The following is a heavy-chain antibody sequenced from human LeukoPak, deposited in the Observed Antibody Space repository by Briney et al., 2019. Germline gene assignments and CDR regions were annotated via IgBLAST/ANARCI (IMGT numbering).Heavy chain of an antibody. D-gene: IGHD1-26*01. V-gene: IGHV4-34*01. Sequence: SETLSLTCAVYGGSFSGYYWSWIRQPPGKGLEGIGEINHSGSTNYNPSLKSRVTISVDTSKNQFSLKLSSVTAADTAVYYCARVGIVGATPHFDYWGQGTLVTVSS. CDR1: GGSFSGYY. J-gene: IGHJ4*02. CDR2: INHSGST. CDR3: ARVGIVGATPHFDY.